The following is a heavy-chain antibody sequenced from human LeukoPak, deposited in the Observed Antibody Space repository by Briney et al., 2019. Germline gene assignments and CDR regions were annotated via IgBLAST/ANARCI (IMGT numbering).Heavy chain of an antibody. V-gene: IGHV1-8*01. D-gene: IGHD3-22*01. Sequence: ASVKVSCKASGYTFTSYDTNWVRQATGQGLEWMGWMNPNSGNTGYAQKFQGRVTMTRNTSISTAYMELSSLRSEDTAVYYCARVSHDSSGYYLFDYWGQGTLVTVSS. CDR2: MNPNSGNT. J-gene: IGHJ4*02. CDR1: GYTFTSYD. CDR3: ARVSHDSSGYYLFDY.